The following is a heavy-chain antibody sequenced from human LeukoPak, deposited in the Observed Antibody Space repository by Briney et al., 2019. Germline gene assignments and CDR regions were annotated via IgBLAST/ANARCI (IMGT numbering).Heavy chain of an antibody. CDR1: GFTFSSYA. Sequence: PGRSLRLSCAASGFTFSSYAMHWVRQAPGKGLEWVAVIWYDGSDQNYADSVRGRFTISRDSSKNTLYLQMNSLRAEDTAVYYCAKFYDILTGYFDYWGQGTLVTVSS. CDR3: AKFYDILTGYFDY. CDR2: IWYDGSDQ. V-gene: IGHV3-33*08. J-gene: IGHJ4*02. D-gene: IGHD3-9*01.